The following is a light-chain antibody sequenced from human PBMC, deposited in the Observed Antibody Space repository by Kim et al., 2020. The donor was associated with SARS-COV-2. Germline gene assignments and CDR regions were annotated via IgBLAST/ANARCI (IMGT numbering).Light chain of an antibody. V-gene: IGLV3-21*04. CDR3: QVWDSSSDHPGV. J-gene: IGLJ3*02. CDR1: NIGSKS. Sequence: RRTARLTGGGKNIGSKSVHWYQQKPSQAPVLVIYYDSDRPSGIPERFSGSNSGNTATLTISRVEAGDEADYYCQVWDSSSDHPGVFGGGTQLTVL. CDR2: YDS.